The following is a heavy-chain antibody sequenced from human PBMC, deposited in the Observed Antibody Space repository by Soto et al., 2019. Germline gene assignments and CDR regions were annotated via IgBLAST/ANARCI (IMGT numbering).Heavy chain of an antibody. Sequence: EVQLLESGGGLVQPGGSLRPSCAASGFTFSSYAMSWVRQAPGKGLEWVSAISGSGGSTYYADSVKGRFTISRDNSKNTRYLQMTSLRAEDTAVYYCSKDLDVDTAMVSGYNWFDPWGQGTLVTVSS. J-gene: IGHJ5*02. CDR3: SKDLDVDTAMVSGYNWFDP. V-gene: IGHV3-23*01. D-gene: IGHD5-18*01. CDR1: GFTFSSYA. CDR2: ISGSGGST.